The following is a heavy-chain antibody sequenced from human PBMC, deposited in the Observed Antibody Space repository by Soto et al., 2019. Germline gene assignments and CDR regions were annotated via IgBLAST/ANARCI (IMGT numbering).Heavy chain of an antibody. D-gene: IGHD3-10*01. J-gene: IGHJ4*02. V-gene: IGHV1-8*01. CDR3: ARGGVFFFAAPTNPFDY. Sequence: ASVKVSCKASGYTFPSYDINWLRQATGQGLEWMGWMNPNSGNTGYAQKFQGRVTMTRNTSISTAYMELGSLRSEDTAVYYCARGGVFFFAAPTNPFDYWGQGTLVTVSS. CDR1: GYTFPSYD. CDR2: MNPNSGNT.